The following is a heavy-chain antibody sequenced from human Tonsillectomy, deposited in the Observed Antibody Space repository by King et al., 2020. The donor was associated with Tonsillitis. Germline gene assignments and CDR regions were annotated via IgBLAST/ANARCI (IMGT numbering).Heavy chain of an antibody. CDR1: GFTFSSYS. Sequence: QLVQSGGGVVQPGRSLRLSCAASGFTFSSYSMHWVRQAPGKGLEWVALISHDGSRTYYADSVKGRFTISRDNSNNTLYLQMTSLRTEDTAVYYCARERLWTSGWGIDNWGQGALVTVSS. CDR2: ISHDGSRT. D-gene: IGHD6-19*01. CDR3: ARERLWTSGWGIDN. J-gene: IGHJ4*02. V-gene: IGHV3-33*05.